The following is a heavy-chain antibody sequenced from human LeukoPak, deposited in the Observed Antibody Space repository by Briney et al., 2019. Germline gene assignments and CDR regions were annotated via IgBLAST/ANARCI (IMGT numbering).Heavy chain of an antibody. V-gene: IGHV3-30*03. CDR1: GFTFSSYG. Sequence: GGSLRLSCAASGFTFSSYGMHWVRQAPGKGLDWVAVISNDGSKKYYADSVKGRFTISRDNSKNTLSLQVSSLRTEDTAVYYCARGPTRANSTDYWGQGALVTVSS. D-gene: IGHD2/OR15-2a*01. CDR3: ARGPTRANSTDY. CDR2: ISNDGSKK. J-gene: IGHJ4*02.